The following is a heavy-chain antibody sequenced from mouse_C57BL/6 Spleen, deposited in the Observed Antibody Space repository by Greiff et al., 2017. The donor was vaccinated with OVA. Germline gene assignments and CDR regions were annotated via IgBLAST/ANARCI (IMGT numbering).Heavy chain of an antibody. V-gene: IGHV1-50*01. CDR3: ARGSVTTAYFDY. J-gene: IGHJ2*01. CDR1: GYTFTSYW. D-gene: IGHD1-2*01. Sequence: VQLQQPGAELVKPGASVKLSCKASGYTFTSYWMQWVKQRPGQGLEWIGEIDPSDSYTNYNQKFKGKATLTVDTSSSTAYMQLSSLTSEDSAVYYCARGSVTTAYFDYWGQGTTLTVSS. CDR2: IDPSDSYT.